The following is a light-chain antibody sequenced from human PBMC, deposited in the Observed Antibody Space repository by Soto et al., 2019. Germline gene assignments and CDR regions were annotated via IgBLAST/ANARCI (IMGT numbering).Light chain of an antibody. V-gene: IGLV2-11*01. CDR1: SSDIGDYNY. CDR3: SSYAGSYTSV. Sequence: QSALTQPRSVSGSPGQAVTVSCTGTSSDIGDYNYISWYQQHPGKAPKLIIFDVSERPSGVPHRFSASKSGNTASLTISGLQPEDAADYYCSSYAGSYTSVFGTGTQLTVL. CDR2: DVS. J-gene: IGLJ1*01.